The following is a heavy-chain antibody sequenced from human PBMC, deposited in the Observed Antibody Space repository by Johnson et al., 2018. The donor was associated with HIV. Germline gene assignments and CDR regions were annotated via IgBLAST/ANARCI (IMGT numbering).Heavy chain of an antibody. V-gene: IGHV3-20*04. Sequence: VQLVESGGGLVQPGRSLRLSCAASGFTFDDYGMSWVRQAPGMGLEWVSGVNWNGGSTTYADSMKGRFTISRDNAKDSLYLQMNSLRAEDTALYYCARRDSGSLSFDIWGQGTMVTVSS. CDR1: GFTFDDYG. CDR3: ARRDSGSLSFDI. D-gene: IGHD1-26*01. J-gene: IGHJ3*02. CDR2: VNWNGGST.